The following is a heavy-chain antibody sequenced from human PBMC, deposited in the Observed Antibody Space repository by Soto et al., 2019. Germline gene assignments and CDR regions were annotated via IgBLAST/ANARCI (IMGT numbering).Heavy chain of an antibody. CDR2: ISSSSSTI. J-gene: IGHJ5*02. Sequence: GGSLRLSCAASGFTFSSYSMNWVRQAPGKGLEWVSYISSSSSTIYYADSVKGRFTISRDNAKNSLYLQMNSLRAEDTAVYYCARDLSPPDSGQPGWFDPWGQGTLVTVSS. CDR3: ARDLSPPDSGQPGWFDP. CDR1: GFTFSSYS. D-gene: IGHD5-12*01. V-gene: IGHV3-48*01.